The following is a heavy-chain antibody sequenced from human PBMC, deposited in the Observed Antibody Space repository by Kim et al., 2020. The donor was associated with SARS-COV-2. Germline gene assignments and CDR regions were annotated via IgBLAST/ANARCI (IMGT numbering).Heavy chain of an antibody. J-gene: IGHJ4*02. Sequence: SVKGRFTISRDNSKNTLYLQMNSLRAEDTAVYYCAKDQVTMVRGVKYFDYWGQGTLVTVSS. V-gene: IGHV3-23*01. CDR3: AKDQVTMVRGVKYFDY. D-gene: IGHD3-10*01.